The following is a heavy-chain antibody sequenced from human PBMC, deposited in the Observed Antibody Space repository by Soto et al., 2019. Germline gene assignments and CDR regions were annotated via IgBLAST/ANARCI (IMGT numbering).Heavy chain of an antibody. CDR1: GGTFSSYA. Sequence: QVQLVQSGAEVKKPGSSVKVSCKASGGTFSSYAISWVRQAPGQGLEWMGGIIPIFGTANYAQKFQGRVTIPADEYTSTAYMELSSLRSEDTAVYYCARDRYCSGGSCYSDYFESWGQGTLVTVSS. V-gene: IGHV1-69*01. CDR2: IIPIFGTA. D-gene: IGHD2-15*01. CDR3: ARDRYCSGGSCYSDYFES. J-gene: IGHJ4*02.